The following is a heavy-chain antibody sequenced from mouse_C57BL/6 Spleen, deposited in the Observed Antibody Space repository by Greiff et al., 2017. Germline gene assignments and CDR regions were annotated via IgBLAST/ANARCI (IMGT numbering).Heavy chain of an antibody. Sequence: QVQLQQPGAELVKPGASVKLSCKASGYTFTSYWMHWVKQRPGRSLEWIGRIDPNSGGTKYNEKFKSKATLTVDKPSSTAYMQLSSLTSEDSAVYYCARGYDYDEGQYYYAMDYWGQGTSVTVSS. CDR3: ARGYDYDEGQYYYAMDY. V-gene: IGHV1-72*01. CDR2: IDPNSGGT. J-gene: IGHJ4*01. D-gene: IGHD2-4*01. CDR1: GYTFTSYW.